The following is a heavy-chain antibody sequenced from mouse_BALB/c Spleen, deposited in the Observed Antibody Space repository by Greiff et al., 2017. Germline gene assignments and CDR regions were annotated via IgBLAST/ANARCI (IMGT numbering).Heavy chain of an antibody. D-gene: IGHD3-2*02. J-gene: IGHJ1*01. Sequence: VQLQESGAELAKPGASVKMSCMASGYTFTSYWMHWVKQRPGQGLEWIGYINPSTGYTEYNQKFKDKATLTADKSSSTAYMQLSSLTSEDSAVYYCARRLPSYWYFDVWGAGTTVTVSS. CDR1: GYTFTSYW. V-gene: IGHV1-7*01. CDR3: ARRLPSYWYFDV. CDR2: INPSTGYT.